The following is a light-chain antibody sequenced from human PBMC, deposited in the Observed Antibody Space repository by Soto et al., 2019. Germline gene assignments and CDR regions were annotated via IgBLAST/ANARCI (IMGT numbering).Light chain of an antibody. CDR1: QSVSSN. CDR3: QQYNNWPRT. CDR2: GAS. J-gene: IGKJ1*01. V-gene: IGKV3-15*01. Sequence: EIVMTQSPATLSVSPGERATLSCRASQSVSSNLAWYQQKPGQAPRLLIYGASTRATGIPARFSGNGSGTEFTLTISSLQSEDFAVYYCQQYNNWPRTFGQGNKVEIK.